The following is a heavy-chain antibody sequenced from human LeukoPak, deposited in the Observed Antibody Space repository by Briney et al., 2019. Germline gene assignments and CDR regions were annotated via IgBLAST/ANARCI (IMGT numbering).Heavy chain of an antibody. CDR2: IYGGGST. CDR3: ARASIAAAGYYLGY. CDR1: GFNVSTNY. D-gene: IGHD6-13*01. V-gene: IGHV3-53*04. Sequence: PGGSLRLSCAASGFNVSTNYLSWVRQAPGKGLECVSVIYGGGSTNYADSVKGRFTISRHNSKNTLYLQMNSLRTEDTAVYYCARASIAAAGYYLGYWGQGSLVTVSS. J-gene: IGHJ4*02.